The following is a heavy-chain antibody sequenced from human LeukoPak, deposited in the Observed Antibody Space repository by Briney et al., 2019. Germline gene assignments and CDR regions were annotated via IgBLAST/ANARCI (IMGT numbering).Heavy chain of an antibody. CDR3: AKFRGSSSWYGGDYFDY. D-gene: IGHD6-13*01. CDR1: GFAFSSYA. J-gene: IGHJ4*02. V-gene: IGHV3-23*01. Sequence: GGSLRLSCAASGFAFSSYAMSWVRQAPGKGLEWVSAISGSGGSTYYADSVKGRFTISRDNSKNTLYLQMNSLRAEDTAVYYCAKFRGSSSWYGGDYFDYWGQGTLVTVSS. CDR2: ISGSGGST.